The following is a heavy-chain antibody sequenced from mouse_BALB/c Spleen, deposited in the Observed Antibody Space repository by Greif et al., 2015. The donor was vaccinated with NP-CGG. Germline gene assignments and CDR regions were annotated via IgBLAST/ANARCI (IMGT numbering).Heavy chain of an antibody. CDR3: AREEYDDAMDY. J-gene: IGHJ4*01. D-gene: IGHD2-14*01. Sequence: VQLQQSGPELVKPGASVKMSCKASGNTFTSYVMHWVKQKPGQGLEWIGYINPYNDGTKYNEKFKGKATLTSDKSSSTSYRELSSLTSEDSAVYYCAREEYDDAMDYWGQGTSVPVSS. V-gene: IGHV1-14*01. CDR2: INPYNDGT. CDR1: GNTFTSYV.